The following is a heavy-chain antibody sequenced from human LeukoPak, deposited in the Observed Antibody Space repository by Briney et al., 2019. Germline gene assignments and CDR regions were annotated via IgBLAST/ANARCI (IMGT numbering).Heavy chain of an antibody. CDR1: GYTFTGYY. V-gene: IGHV1-2*02. J-gene: IGHJ4*02. Sequence: GASVKVSCKASGYTFTGYYMHWVRQAPGQGLEWMGWINPNSGGTNYAQKLQGRVTMTTDTSTSTAYMELRSLRSDDTAVYYCARDPAIWFGELLAYFDYWGQGTLVTVSS. CDR2: INPNSGGT. CDR3: ARDPAIWFGELLAYFDY. D-gene: IGHD3-10*01.